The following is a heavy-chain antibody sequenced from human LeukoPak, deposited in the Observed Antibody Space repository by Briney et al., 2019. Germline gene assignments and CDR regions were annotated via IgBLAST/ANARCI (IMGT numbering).Heavy chain of an antibody. CDR1: GFTFSSYW. V-gene: IGHV3-7*03. CDR2: IKQDGSEK. CDR3: ARVGAAAGTLYYYYGMDV. J-gene: IGHJ6*04. D-gene: IGHD6-13*01. Sequence: GGSLRLSCVASGFTFSSYWMSWVRQAPGKGLEWVANIKQDGSEKYYVDSVKGRFTISRDNAKNSLYLQMNSLRAEDTAVYYCARVGAAAGTLYYYYGMDVWGKGTTVTVSS.